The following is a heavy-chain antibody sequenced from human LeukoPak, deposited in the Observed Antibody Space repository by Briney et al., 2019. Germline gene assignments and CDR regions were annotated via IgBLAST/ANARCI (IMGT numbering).Heavy chain of an antibody. Sequence: SETLSLTCTVSGDSISGYYWSWIRQPPGKGLEWIGYLYYIGTTNYNPSLKSRVTMSVDTSKNQFSLKLTSVTAADTAVYYCARISTYRLDVWGKGTTVTISS. V-gene: IGHV4-59*01. CDR1: GDSISGYY. CDR2: LYYIGTT. CDR3: ARISTYRLDV. J-gene: IGHJ6*03. D-gene: IGHD3-16*02.